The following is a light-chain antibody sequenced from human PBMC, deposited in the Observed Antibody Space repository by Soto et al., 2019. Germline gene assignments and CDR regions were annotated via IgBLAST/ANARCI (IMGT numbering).Light chain of an antibody. CDR2: AAS. CDR1: QGIRND. Sequence: AIQMTQFPSSLSASVGDRVTITCRASQGIRNDLGWYQQKPGKAPKLLISAASTLQSGVPSRFSGSGFGTDFTLTISSLQPEDFAAYYWLQDYDYPLTFGGGTKVEIK. V-gene: IGKV1-6*01. J-gene: IGKJ4*01. CDR3: LQDYDYPLT.